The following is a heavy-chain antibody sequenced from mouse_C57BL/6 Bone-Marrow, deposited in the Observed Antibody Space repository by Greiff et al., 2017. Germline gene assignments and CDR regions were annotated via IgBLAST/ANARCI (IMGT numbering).Heavy chain of an antibody. J-gene: IGHJ2*01. CDR1: GYTFTSYW. D-gene: IGHD4-1*01. CDR3: AREVTGTRFDY. CDR2: IDPSDSYT. Sequence: VQLQQPGAELVMPGASVKLSCKASGYTFTSYWMHWVKQRPGQGLEWIGEIDPSDSYTNYNQKFKGKSTLTVDKSSSTAYMQLSSLTSEDSAVYYGAREVTGTRFDYWGQGTTLTVSS. V-gene: IGHV1-69*01.